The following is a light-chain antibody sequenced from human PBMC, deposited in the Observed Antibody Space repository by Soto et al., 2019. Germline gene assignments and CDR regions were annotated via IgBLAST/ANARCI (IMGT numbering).Light chain of an antibody. CDR2: DVS. CDR3: TSYTISSTYV. J-gene: IGLJ1*01. CDR1: SSDVGGYNY. V-gene: IGLV2-14*01. Sequence: QSVLTQPASVSGSPGQSITISCTGTSSDVGGYNYVSWYQQHPGKAPQLLIFDVSNRPSGVSNRFSGSKSGNTATLTISGLQADDDAYYYSTSYTISSTYVFGTVTNFTVL.